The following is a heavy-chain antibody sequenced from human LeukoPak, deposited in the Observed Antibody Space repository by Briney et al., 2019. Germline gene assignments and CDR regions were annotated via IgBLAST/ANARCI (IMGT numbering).Heavy chain of an antibody. CDR1: GGSLSSSSYY. CDR3: ARQGGRNTVLAAAGTVGWFDP. Sequence: SETLSLTCTVSGGSLSSSSYYWGWIRQPPGKGLEWIGSIYYSGSTYYNPSLKSRVTISVDTSKNQFSLKLSSVTAADTAVYYCARQGGRNTVLAAAGTVGWFDPWGQGTLVTVSS. D-gene: IGHD6-13*01. CDR2: IYYSGST. V-gene: IGHV4-39*01. J-gene: IGHJ5*02.